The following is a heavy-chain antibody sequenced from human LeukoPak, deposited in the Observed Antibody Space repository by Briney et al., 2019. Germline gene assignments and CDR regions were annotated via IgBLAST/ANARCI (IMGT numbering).Heavy chain of an antibody. Sequence: PSETLSLTCTVSGSSITSTYYWAWFRQPPGKGLEWIATVFQLQTVPSFKNQSLESRVTMSLDTSQNQFSLNLTPVTAADTALYFCARVLNVPKLIDSWGQGTLVTVSS. D-gene: IGHD3-10*02. V-gene: IGHV4-38-2*02. CDR2: VFQLQTVPS. J-gene: IGHJ4*02. CDR3: ARVLNVPKLIDS. CDR1: GSSITSTYY.